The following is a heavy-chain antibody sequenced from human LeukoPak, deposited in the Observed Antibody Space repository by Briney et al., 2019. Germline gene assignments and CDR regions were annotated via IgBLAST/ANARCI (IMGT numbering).Heavy chain of an antibody. D-gene: IGHD6-6*01. CDR2: ISGSSSTI. V-gene: IGHV3-48*01. J-gene: IGHJ5*02. CDR3: ARDIMRIAARPDWFDP. Sequence: GGSLRLSCAASGFTFSSYSMNWVRQAPGKGLEWVSYISGSSSTIYYADSVKGQFTISRDNAKNSLYLQMNSLRAEDTAVYYCARDIMRIAARPDWFDPWGQGTLVTVSS. CDR1: GFTFSSYS.